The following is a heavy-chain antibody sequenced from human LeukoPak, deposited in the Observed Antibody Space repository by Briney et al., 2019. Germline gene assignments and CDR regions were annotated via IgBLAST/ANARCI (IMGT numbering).Heavy chain of an antibody. J-gene: IGHJ4*02. CDR3: ASRTYLNSRTDY. D-gene: IGHD6-13*01. V-gene: IGHV4-34*01. CDR2: INHSGST. CDR1: GGSFSGYY. Sequence: PSETLSLTCAVYGGSFSGYYWSWIRQPPGKGLEWLGEINHSGSTNYDPSLKSRVTISVDTSKNQFSLKLSSVTAADTAVYYCASRTYLNSRTDYWGQGTLVTVSS.